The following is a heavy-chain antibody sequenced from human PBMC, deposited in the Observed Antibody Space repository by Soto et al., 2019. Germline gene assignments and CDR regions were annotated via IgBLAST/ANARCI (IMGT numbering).Heavy chain of an antibody. Sequence: GESLKISCKGSGYSFTSYWISWVRQMPGKGLEWMGRIDPSDSYTNYSPSFQGHVTISADKSISTAYLQWSSLKASDTAMYYCASSPRGYCSSTSCRELGNYYGMDVWGQGATVTVSS. CDR1: GYSFTSYW. V-gene: IGHV5-10-1*01. D-gene: IGHD2-2*01. CDR3: ASSPRGYCSSTSCRELGNYYGMDV. J-gene: IGHJ6*02. CDR2: IDPSDSYT.